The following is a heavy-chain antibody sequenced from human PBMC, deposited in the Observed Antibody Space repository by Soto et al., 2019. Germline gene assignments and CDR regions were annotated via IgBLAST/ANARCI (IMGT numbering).Heavy chain of an antibody. CDR2: IRSKGHNYAT. D-gene: IGHD3-16*01. CDR1: GFAFSGSA. CDR3: TRDLFSYDYSGILWFDP. J-gene: IGHJ5*02. Sequence: GGSLRLSCAASGFAFSGSAMYWVRQASGKGPEWVGRIRSKGHNYATEYAASVKGRFTISRDNSKNTAYLQMNSLQTEDTAVYYCTRDLFSYDYSGILWFDPWGQGTLLTVSS. V-gene: IGHV3-73*01.